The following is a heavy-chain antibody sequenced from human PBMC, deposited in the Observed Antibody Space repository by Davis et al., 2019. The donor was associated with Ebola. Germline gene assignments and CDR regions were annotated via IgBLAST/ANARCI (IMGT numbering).Heavy chain of an antibody. CDR2: INHSGST. D-gene: IGHD2-8*02. V-gene: IGHV4-34*01. CDR3: ARGGGSGYFDL. J-gene: IGHJ2*01. CDR1: GGSFSGYY. Sequence: PSETLSLTCAVYGGSFSGYYWSWIRQPPGKGLEWIGEINHSGSTNYNPSLKSRVTISVDTSKNQFSLKLSSVTAADTAVYYCARGGGSGYFDLWGRGTLVTVSS.